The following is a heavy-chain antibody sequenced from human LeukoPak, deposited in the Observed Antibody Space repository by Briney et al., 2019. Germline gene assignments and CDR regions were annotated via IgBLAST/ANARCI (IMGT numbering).Heavy chain of an antibody. CDR1: GFTFSDYY. CDR2: ITSGGSTI. V-gene: IGHV3-11*01. CDR3: VRDGEDGWNDLDC. D-gene: IGHD1-1*01. J-gene: IGHJ4*02. Sequence: GGSLRLSCAASGFTFSDYYMTWIRQAPGKGLEWVSYITSGGSTIYYADSVKGRFTISGDNAKNSLYLQMNSLRAEDTAVYYCVRDGEDGWNDLDCWGQGTLVTVSS.